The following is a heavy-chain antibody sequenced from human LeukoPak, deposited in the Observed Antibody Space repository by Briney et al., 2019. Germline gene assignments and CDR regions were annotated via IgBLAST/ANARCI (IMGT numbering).Heavy chain of an antibody. V-gene: IGHV1-18*01. CDR1: GYTFTSYG. CDR3: ARDDRSVDTAMSFQR. J-gene: IGHJ1*01. Sequence: GASVKVSCKASGYTFTSYGINWVRQAPGQGLEWMGWISGYNGDAIYAQKLQGRVTLTTDTPTTTAYMELRSLKFDDTAVYYCARDDRSVDTAMSFQRWGQGTLVTVPS. CDR2: ISGYNGDA. D-gene: IGHD5-18*01.